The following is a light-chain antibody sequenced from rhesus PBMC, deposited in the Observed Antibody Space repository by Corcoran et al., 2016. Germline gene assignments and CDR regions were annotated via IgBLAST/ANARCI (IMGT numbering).Light chain of an antibody. CDR2: GAS. Sequence: EIVLTQSPATLSLSPGERAIVSCRASQTVSSSLAWYQQKPGQVPRLLIYGASSRATGIPDRFRGSGSGTDFNRTLSSLESEVLAVYYCQQYSNWPLTFGGGTKVEIK. V-gene: IGKV3-42*03. CDR3: QQYSNWPLT. CDR1: QTVSSS. J-gene: IGKJ4*01.